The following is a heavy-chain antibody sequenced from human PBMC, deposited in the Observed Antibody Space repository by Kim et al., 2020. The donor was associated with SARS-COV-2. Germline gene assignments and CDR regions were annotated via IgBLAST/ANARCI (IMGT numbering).Heavy chain of an antibody. V-gene: IGHV3-23*01. D-gene: IGHD6-13*01. Sequence: DSVKGRLTISRDNPKSTRLLQMNSMGAEDTAVYYCATPRSTIAAAGEFDYWGQGTLVTVSS. J-gene: IGHJ4*02. CDR3: ATPRSTIAAAGEFDY.